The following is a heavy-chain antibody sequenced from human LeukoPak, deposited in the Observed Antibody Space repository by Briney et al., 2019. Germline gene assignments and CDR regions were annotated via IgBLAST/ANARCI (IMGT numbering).Heavy chain of an antibody. CDR2: IYYSGTT. Sequence: SETLSLTCTVSGVSINSLSYYWGWLRQPPGKGLEWIGSIYYSGTTYYNPSLKSRVTISLDTSKRQFSLKLSSVTAAGMAMYYCAGGLGSGRMVDSWGQEILVTVSS. D-gene: IGHD3-10*01. CDR3: AGGLGSGRMVDS. J-gene: IGHJ4*02. CDR1: GVSINSLSYY. V-gene: IGHV4-39*07.